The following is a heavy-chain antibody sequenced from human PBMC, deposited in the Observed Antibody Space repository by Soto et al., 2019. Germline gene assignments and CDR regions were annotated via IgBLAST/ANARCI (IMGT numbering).Heavy chain of an antibody. Sequence: GGSLRLSCAASGFTFSSYAMSWVRQAPGKGLEWVSAISGSGGSTYYADSVKGRFTISRDNSKNTLYLQMNSLRAEDTAVYYCAKRKVTHVVAATLSGAFDSWGQGTMVTVSS. CDR3: AKRKVTHVVAATLSGAFDS. CDR2: ISGSGGST. V-gene: IGHV3-23*01. CDR1: GFTFSSYA. D-gene: IGHD2-15*01. J-gene: IGHJ3*02.